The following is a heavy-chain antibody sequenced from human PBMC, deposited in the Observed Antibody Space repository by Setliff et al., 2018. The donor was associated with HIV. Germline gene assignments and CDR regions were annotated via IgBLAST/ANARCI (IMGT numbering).Heavy chain of an antibody. V-gene: IGHV5-51*01. CDR1: GYTFTSYW. Sequence: GESLKISCKGSGYTFTSYWIGWVRQMPGKGLEWMGIIYPGDSDTRYSPSFQGQVTISADKSINTAYLQWSSLKASDTAMYYCARHVLVTRDVRYFDYWGRGTLVTVSS. CDR3: ARHVLVTRDVRYFDY. J-gene: IGHJ4*02. D-gene: IGHD2-21*02. CDR2: IYPGDSDT.